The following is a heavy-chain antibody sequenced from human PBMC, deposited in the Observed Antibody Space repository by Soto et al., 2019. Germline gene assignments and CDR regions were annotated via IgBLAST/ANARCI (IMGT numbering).Heavy chain of an antibody. V-gene: IGHV1-69*12. J-gene: IGHJ4*02. CDR2: IIPIFGTA. Sequence: QVQLVQSGAEVKKPGSSVKVSCKASGGTFSSYAISWVRQAPGQGLEWMGGIIPIFGTANYAQKFQGRVTITADESTSTAYMELSSLRSEDTGVYYCARSSSYDSSGYNPRFGFWGQGTLVTVSS. D-gene: IGHD3-22*01. CDR3: ARSSSYDSSGYNPRFGF. CDR1: GGTFSSYA.